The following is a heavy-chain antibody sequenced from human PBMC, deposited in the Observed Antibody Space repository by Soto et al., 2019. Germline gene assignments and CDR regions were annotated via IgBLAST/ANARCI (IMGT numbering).Heavy chain of an antibody. CDR2: INHSGST. J-gene: IGHJ6*02. D-gene: IGHD3-3*01. Sequence: SETLCLTCAVYGGSFIGYYWSWIRQPPGKGLEWIGEINHSGSTNYNPSLKSRVTISVDTSKNQFSLKLSSVTAADTAVYYCARIIMGHYDFWSGYDYYYYGMDVWGQGTTVTVSS. CDR3: ARIIMGHYDFWSGYDYYYYGMDV. V-gene: IGHV4-34*01. CDR1: GGSFIGYY.